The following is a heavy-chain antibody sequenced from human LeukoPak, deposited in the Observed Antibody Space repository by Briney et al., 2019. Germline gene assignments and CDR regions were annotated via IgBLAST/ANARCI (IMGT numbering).Heavy chain of an antibody. Sequence: GGSLRLSCVASGFTFSSYWMSWVRQAPGKGLEWVSGISWNSGSIGYADSVKGRFTISRDNAKNTLYLQMNSLRAEDTAVYYCARDALLQPFSSGAFDIWGQGTMVTASS. CDR1: GFTFSSYW. CDR3: ARDALLQPFSSGAFDI. CDR2: ISWNSGSI. J-gene: IGHJ3*02. V-gene: IGHV3-74*01. D-gene: IGHD3-3*02.